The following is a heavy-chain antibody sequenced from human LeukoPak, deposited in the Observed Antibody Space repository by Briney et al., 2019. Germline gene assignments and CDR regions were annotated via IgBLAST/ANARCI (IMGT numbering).Heavy chain of an antibody. CDR3: GDLGSAGTDH. V-gene: IGHV3-72*01. D-gene: IGHD3-10*01. J-gene: IGHJ4*02. CDR1: GFTFSPHY. CDR2: IRNKADGYTT. Sequence: GGSLRLSCVASGFTFSPHYMDWVRQSPGQGLEWVGLIRNKADGYTTIYAASVKGRFTITRDDSKNSVYLQMDSPKTEDTAVYYCGDLGSAGTDHWGQGTLVTVSS.